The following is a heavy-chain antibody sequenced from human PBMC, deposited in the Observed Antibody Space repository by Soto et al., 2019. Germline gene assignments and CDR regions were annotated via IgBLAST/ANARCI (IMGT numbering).Heavy chain of an antibody. Sequence: QVQLVESGGGVVQPGRSLRLSCAASGFTFSSYGMHWVRQAPGKGLEWVAVIWYGGSDKYYADSVKGRFTISRDNSKNTLYLQMNSLSAEDTAVYYSARAGLLLDYWGPGTLVTVSS. J-gene: IGHJ4*02. V-gene: IGHV3-33*01. CDR2: IWYGGSDK. D-gene: IGHD1-26*01. CDR1: GFTFSSYG. CDR3: ARAGLLLDY.